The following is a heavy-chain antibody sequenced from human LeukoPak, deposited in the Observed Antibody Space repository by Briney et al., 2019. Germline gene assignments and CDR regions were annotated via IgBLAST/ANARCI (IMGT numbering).Heavy chain of an antibody. V-gene: IGHV1-8*01. D-gene: IGHD2-2*01. CDR2: MNPNSGNT. CDR3: ARAYRRGCSSTSCYYYYMDV. Sequence: ASVKVSCKASGYTFTSYDINWVRQATGQGLEWMGWMNPNSGNTGYAQKFQGRVTMTRNTSISTAYMELSSLRSEDTAVYYCARAYRRGCSSTSCYYYYMDVWGKGTTVTVSS. J-gene: IGHJ6*03. CDR1: GYTFTSYD.